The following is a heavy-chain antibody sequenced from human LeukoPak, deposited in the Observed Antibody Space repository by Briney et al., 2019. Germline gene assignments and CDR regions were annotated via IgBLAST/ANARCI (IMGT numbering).Heavy chain of an antibody. CDR1: GGPISSGSDY. CDR3: ARVLGDYGIGY. J-gene: IGHJ4*02. Sequence: PSETLSLTCTVSGGPISSGSDYWSWIRQPAGKGLEWIGRIYTSGSTNYNPSLKSRVTISVDTSKNQFSLKLSSVTAADTAVYYCARVLGDYGIGYWGQGTLVTVSS. D-gene: IGHD4-17*01. V-gene: IGHV4-61*02. CDR2: IYTSGST.